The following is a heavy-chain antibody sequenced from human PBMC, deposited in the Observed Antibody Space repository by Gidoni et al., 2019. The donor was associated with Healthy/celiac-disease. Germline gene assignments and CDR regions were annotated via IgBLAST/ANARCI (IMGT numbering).Heavy chain of an antibody. CDR1: GFTFSSYA. V-gene: IGHV3-23*01. CDR2: ISGSGGST. J-gene: IGHJ3*02. CDR3: AKDRVHLPYLDPNDAFDI. D-gene: IGHD1-1*01. Sequence: EVQLLESGGGLVQPGGSLRLSCAASGFTFSSYAMSWVRQAPGKGLEWVSAISGSGGSTYYADSVKGRFTISRDNSKNTLYLQMNSLRAEDTAVYYCAKDRVHLPYLDPNDAFDIWGQGTMVTVSS.